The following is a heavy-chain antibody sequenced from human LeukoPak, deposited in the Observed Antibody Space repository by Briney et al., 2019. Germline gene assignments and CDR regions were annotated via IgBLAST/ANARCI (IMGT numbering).Heavy chain of an antibody. V-gene: IGHV3-66*01. Sequence: GGSLRLSCAASGFTFSSYAMSWVRQAPGKGLEWVSVIYDCGSTYYADSVKGRFTISRDNSKNTLYLQMNSLRAEDTAVYYCARDLPGIVGPAAPEGRFGYWGQGTLVTVSS. D-gene: IGHD1-26*01. J-gene: IGHJ4*02. CDR1: GFTFSSYA. CDR2: IYDCGST. CDR3: ARDLPGIVGPAAPEGRFGY.